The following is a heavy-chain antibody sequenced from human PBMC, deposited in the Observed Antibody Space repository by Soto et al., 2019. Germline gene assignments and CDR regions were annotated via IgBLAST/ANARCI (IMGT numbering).Heavy chain of an antibody. D-gene: IGHD2-15*01. V-gene: IGHV4-31*03. CDR2: IYYSGST. CDR3: ARALVVAATWYWLDP. J-gene: IGHJ5*02. Sequence: PSETLSLTCTVSGGSISSGGYCRSWIRQHPGKGLEWIGYIYYSGSTYYNPSLKSRVTISVDTSKNQFSLKLSSVTAADTAVYYCARALVVAATWYWLDPWAQGTLVTGSS. CDR1: GGSISSGGYC.